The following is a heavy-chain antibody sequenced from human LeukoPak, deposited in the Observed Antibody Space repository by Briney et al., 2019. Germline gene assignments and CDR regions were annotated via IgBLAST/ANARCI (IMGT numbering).Heavy chain of an antibody. CDR3: ARDQSTYSSSCLYYFEY. Sequence: GGPLRLSCALSGFTLSSYRMNCVPHSTGKGLEWVASINSSNSYISYADSVKGRFTISRDNTKNSLYLQMNSLRAEDTAVYYCARDQSTYSSSCLYYFEYWGQGTLVTVST. CDR2: INSSNSYI. J-gene: IGHJ4*02. V-gene: IGHV3-21*01. CDR1: GFTLSSYR. D-gene: IGHD6-13*01.